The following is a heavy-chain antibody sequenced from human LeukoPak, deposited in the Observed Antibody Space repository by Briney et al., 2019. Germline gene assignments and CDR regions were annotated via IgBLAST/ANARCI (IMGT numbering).Heavy chain of an antibody. V-gene: IGHV4-59*11. CDR1: GGSISSHY. D-gene: IGHD3-22*01. J-gene: IGHJ4*02. CDR2: IYYSGRT. Sequence: SETLSLTCTVSGGSISSHYWSWIRQPPGKGLEWIGYIYYSGRTKFNPSLKSRVTISVDTSKNQFSLKLSSVTAADTAVYYCARGGGVTYYDSTGYLWYFDYWGQGTLVTVSS. CDR3: ARGGGVTYYDSTGYLWYFDY.